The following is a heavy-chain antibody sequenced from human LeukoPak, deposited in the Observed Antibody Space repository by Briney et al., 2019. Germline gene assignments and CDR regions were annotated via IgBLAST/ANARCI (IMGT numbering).Heavy chain of an antibody. J-gene: IGHJ4*02. Sequence: TSETLSLTCAVYGGSFSGYYWSWIRQPPGKGLEWIGEINHSGSTNYNPSLKSRVTISVDTSKNQFSLKLSSVTAADTAVYYCARDLLRGSYYFDYWGQGTLVTVSS. D-gene: IGHD2-21*01. CDR1: GGSFSGYY. CDR3: ARDLLRGSYYFDY. CDR2: INHSGST. V-gene: IGHV4-34*01.